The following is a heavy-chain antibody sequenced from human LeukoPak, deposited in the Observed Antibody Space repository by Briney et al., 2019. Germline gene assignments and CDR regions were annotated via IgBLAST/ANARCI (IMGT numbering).Heavy chain of an antibody. CDR2: ISAYNGNT. V-gene: IGHV1-18*01. CDR3: ARGGTTNGVCCLFDY. J-gene: IGHJ4*02. CDR1: GYTFTSYG. D-gene: IGHD2-8*01. Sequence: ASVKVSCKASGYTFTSYGISWVRQAPGQGLEWMGWISAYNGNTNYAQKLQGRVTMTRDTSISTAYMELSSLRSDDTAVYYCARGGTTNGVCCLFDYWGQGTLVTVSS.